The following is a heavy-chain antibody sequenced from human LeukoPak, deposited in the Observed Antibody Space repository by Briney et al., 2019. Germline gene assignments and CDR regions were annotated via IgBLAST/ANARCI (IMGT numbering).Heavy chain of an antibody. CDR3: ARAQTANWGRFWFDY. CDR1: GYTFTGYY. V-gene: IGHV1-2*02. J-gene: IGHJ4*02. CDR2: INPNSGGT. Sequence: ASVKVSCKASGYTFTGYYMHWVRQAPGQGLEWMGWINPNSGGTNYAQKFQGRVTMTRDTSISTAYMELSRLRSDDTAVYYCARAQTANWGRFWFDYWGQGTLVTVSS. D-gene: IGHD7-27*01.